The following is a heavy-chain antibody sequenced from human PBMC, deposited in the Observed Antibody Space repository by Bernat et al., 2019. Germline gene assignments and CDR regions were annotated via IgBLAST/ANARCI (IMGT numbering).Heavy chain of an antibody. CDR1: GFTFSSYA. D-gene: IGHD5-12*01. J-gene: IGHJ4*02. CDR3: AKPAHNIVTPLDC. CDR2: IRGSGGST. V-gene: IGHV3-23*04. Sequence: EVQLVESGGGLVQPGGSLRLSCAASGFTFSSYAMSWVRQAPGKGLEWVSAIRGSGGSTYYADSVKGRFTISRDNPKNTLYLQMNSVRAEDTAVYYCAKPAHNIVTPLDCWGQGTLVTVSS.